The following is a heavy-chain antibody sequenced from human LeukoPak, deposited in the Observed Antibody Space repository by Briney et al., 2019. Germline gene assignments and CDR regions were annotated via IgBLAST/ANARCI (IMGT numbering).Heavy chain of an antibody. Sequence: SETLSLTCTVSGGSISSYYWSCIRQPPGKGLEWIGYIYYSGSTNYNPSLKSRVTISVDTSKNQFSLKLSSVTAADTAVYYCASFTLSRYYFDYWGQGTLVTVSS. CDR1: GGSISSYY. V-gene: IGHV4-59*01. CDR2: IYYSGST. J-gene: IGHJ4*02. CDR3: ASFTLSRYYFDY. D-gene: IGHD3-16*01.